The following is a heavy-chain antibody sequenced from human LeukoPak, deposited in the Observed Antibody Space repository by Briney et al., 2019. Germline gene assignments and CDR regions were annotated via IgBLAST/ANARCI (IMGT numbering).Heavy chain of an antibody. CDR1: GGSISSSSYY. CDR3: ARDMDNGSLDY. D-gene: IGHD2-2*03. Sequence: SETLSLTCTVSGGSISSSSYYWGWIRQPPGKGLEWIGSIYYSGSTYYNPSLKSRVTISVDTSKNQFSLKLSSVTAADTAVYYCARDMDNGSLDYWGQETLVTVSS. J-gene: IGHJ4*02. CDR2: IYYSGST. V-gene: IGHV4-39*02.